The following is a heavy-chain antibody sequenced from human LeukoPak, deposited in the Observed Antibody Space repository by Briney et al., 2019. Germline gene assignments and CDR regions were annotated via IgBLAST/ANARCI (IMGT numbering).Heavy chain of an antibody. J-gene: IGHJ4*02. D-gene: IGHD1-26*01. CDR3: ARQVGATSTSYFDY. Sequence: SETLSLTCTVSGGSISSYYWSWIRQPPGKGLEWIGYIYYSGSTNYNPSLKSRVTISVDTSKNQFSLKLSSVTAADTAVYYCARQVGATSTSYFDYWGQGTQVTVSS. CDR1: GGSISSYY. V-gene: IGHV4-59*08. CDR2: IYYSGST.